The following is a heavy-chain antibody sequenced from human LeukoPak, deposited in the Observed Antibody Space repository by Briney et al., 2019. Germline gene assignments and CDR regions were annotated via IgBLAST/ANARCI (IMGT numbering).Heavy chain of an antibody. CDR3: ARDPCGGDCTYFDY. CDR1: GYTFTGYY. CDR2: INPNSGGT. D-gene: IGHD2-21*02. V-gene: IGHV1-2*02. Sequence: ASVKVSCKASGYTFTGYYMHRVRQAPGQGLEWMGWINPNSGGTNYAQKFQGRVTMTRDTSISTAYMELSRLRSDDTAVYYCARDPCGGDCTYFDYWGQGTLVTVSS. J-gene: IGHJ4*02.